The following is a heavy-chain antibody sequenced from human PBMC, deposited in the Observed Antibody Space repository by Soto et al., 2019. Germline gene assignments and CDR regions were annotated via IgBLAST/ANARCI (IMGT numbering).Heavy chain of an antibody. CDR2: ISYSGST. CDR1: GGSVSSSGSY. V-gene: IGHV4-39*01. CDR3: ARRYFYGSGKYGLDV. J-gene: IGHJ6*02. D-gene: IGHD3-10*01. Sequence: SETLSLTCTVSGGSVSSSGSYWGWIRQPPGRGLEWIGTISYSGSTYYSPSLKSRVTISVDTSKSQFSLKLSSVTAADTAVYYCARRYFYGSGKYGLDVWGQGTAVTVSS.